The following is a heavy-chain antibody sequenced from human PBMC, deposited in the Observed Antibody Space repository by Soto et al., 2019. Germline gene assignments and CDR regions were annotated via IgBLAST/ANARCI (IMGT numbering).Heavy chain of an antibody. CDR3: ARTPYNKRGDYFDY. CDR1: GGSISSSNW. J-gene: IGHJ4*02. CDR2: IYHSGST. D-gene: IGHD1-20*01. Sequence: SETLSLTCAVSGGSISSSNWWSWVRQPPGKGLEWIGEIYHSGSTNYNPSLKSRVTISVDKSKNQFSLKLSSVTAADTAVYYCARTPYNKRGDYFDYWGQGALVTVSS. V-gene: IGHV4-4*02.